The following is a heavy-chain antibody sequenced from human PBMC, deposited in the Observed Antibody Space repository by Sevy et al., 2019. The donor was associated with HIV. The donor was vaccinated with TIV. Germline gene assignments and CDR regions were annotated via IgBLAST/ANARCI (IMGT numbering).Heavy chain of an antibody. V-gene: IGHV3-23*01. J-gene: IGHJ4*02. CDR1: GFTFSTYA. D-gene: IGHD3-10*01. Sequence: GGSLRLSCAASGFTFSTYAMSWVRQAPGKGLEWVSAISGSGGSTYYADSVKGRFTISRDNSKNRLYLQMNSLRAEDTAVYYCAEYGGSMVRGVIPQLKYYFDYWGQGTLVTVSS. CDR3: AEYGGSMVRGVIPQLKYYFDY. CDR2: ISGSGGST.